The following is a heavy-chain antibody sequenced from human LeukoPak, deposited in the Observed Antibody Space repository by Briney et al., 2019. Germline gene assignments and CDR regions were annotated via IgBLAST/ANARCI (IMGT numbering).Heavy chain of an antibody. CDR1: GFTFSNAW. D-gene: IGHD3-10*01. Sequence: GGSLRLSCAASGFTFSNAWMSWVRQAPGKGLEWVGRIKSKTDRGTSDYAAPVKGRFTISRDDSRHALYLQMNSLKTDDTAVYYCTSKIGGWSAFDVWGRGTMVTVSS. CDR3: TSKIGGWSAFDV. CDR2: IKSKTDRGTS. J-gene: IGHJ3*01. V-gene: IGHV3-15*01.